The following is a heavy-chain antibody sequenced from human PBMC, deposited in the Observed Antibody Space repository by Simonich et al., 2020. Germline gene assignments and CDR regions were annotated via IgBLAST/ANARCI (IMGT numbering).Heavy chain of an antibody. CDR1: GFTFSSYW. CDR3: ARNRLDY. V-gene: IGHV3-74*01. Sequence: EVQLVEFGGGLVQPGWSLRLSCAASGFTFSSYWMHWVRQAPGKGLGGVQRINSDGMRTSYAESVRGRFTISRDNAKNTLYLQMNSLRAEDTAVYYCARNRLDYWGQGTLVTVSS. J-gene: IGHJ4*02. CDR2: INSDGMRT.